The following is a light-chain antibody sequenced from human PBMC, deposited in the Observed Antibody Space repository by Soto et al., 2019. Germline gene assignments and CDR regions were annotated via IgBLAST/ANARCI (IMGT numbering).Light chain of an antibody. CDR3: CSYAGFNNFYV. V-gene: IGLV2-8*01. CDR1: SSDVGGYNF. Sequence: QSALTQPPSASGSPGQSVTISCTGTSSDVGGYNFVSWYQQHPGKAPKLMVYEVTRRPSGVPDRFSGSKSGNTASLTVSGLQAEDEADYYCCSYAGFNNFYVFGTGTQLTVL. CDR2: EVT. J-gene: IGLJ1*01.